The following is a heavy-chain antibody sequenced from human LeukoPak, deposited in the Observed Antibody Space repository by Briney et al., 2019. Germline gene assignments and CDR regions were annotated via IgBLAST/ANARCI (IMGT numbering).Heavy chain of an antibody. D-gene: IGHD3-22*01. J-gene: IGHJ3*02. Sequence: ASVKVSCKASGYTFTSYGISWVRQAPGQGLEWMGWISAYNGDTNYAQKLQGRVTMTTDTSTSTAYMELRSLRSDDTAVYYCARAYYYDSSGYYYRGFDAFDIWGQGTMVTVSS. V-gene: IGHV1-18*01. CDR1: GYTFTSYG. CDR2: ISAYNGDT. CDR3: ARAYYYDSSGYYYRGFDAFDI.